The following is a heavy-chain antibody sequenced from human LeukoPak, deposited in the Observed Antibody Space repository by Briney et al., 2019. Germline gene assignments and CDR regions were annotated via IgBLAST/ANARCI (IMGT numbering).Heavy chain of an antibody. CDR2: VYPGDSET. J-gene: IGHJ6*03. CDR1: GYRFTNYW. Sequence: GESLKISCKASGYRFTNYWIGWVRQMPGKGLEWIGLVYPGDSETRYSPSFQGQVTISADKSISTAYLQWSSLKASDTAMYYCARALAAAGIGKDYYYMDVWGKGTTVTVSS. V-gene: IGHV5-51*01. CDR3: ARALAAAGIGKDYYYMDV. D-gene: IGHD6-13*01.